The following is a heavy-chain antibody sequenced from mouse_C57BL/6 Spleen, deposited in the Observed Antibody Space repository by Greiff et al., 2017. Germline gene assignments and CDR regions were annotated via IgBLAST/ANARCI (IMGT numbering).Heavy chain of an antibody. J-gene: IGHJ4*01. CDR1: GFTFSDYG. CDR2: ISSGSSTI. Sequence: EVQRVESGGGLVKPGGSLRLSCAASGFTFSDYGMHWVRQAPEKGLEWVAYISSGSSTIYYADTVKGRFTISRDNAKNTLFLQMTSLQSEDTTMYYCARYYDYDVGCYAMDYWGQGTSVTVSS. V-gene: IGHV5-17*01. D-gene: IGHD2-4*01. CDR3: ARYYDYDVGCYAMDY.